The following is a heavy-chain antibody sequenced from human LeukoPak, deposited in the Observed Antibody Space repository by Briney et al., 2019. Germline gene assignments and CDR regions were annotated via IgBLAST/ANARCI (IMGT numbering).Heavy chain of an antibody. Sequence: GGSLRLSSAASGFTFSSSATHWVRQAPGKGLEWLAVISHDGSSEFYAVSVKGRFTMSRDNSKNTLYVQMKSLRAEDTGVYYCASRRGSYSGFDYWGQGTLVTVSS. CDR3: ASRRGSYSGFDY. CDR2: ISHDGSSE. J-gene: IGHJ4*02. V-gene: IGHV3-30*01. CDR1: GFTFSSSA. D-gene: IGHD3-10*01.